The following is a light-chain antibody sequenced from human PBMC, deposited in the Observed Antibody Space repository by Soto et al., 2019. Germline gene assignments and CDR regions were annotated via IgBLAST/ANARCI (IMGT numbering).Light chain of an antibody. V-gene: IGKV1-39*01. J-gene: IGKJ2*01. CDR1: QSISSY. CDR3: QQSYSTPPNT. CDR2: AAS. Sequence: DIQMTQSPSSLSASVGDRVTITCRASQSISSYLNWYQQKPGKAPKLLIYAASSLQSGVPSRFSGSGSGTDLTLTIISLQPEDIATYYCQQSYSTPPNTFGQGTKLEIK.